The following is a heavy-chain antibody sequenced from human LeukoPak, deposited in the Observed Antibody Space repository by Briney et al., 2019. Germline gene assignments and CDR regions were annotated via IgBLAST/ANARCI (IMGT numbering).Heavy chain of an antibody. CDR3: ARGMTGGSYSRFDY. D-gene: IGHD1-26*01. Sequence: GGSLRLSCAASGFTFSSYAMSWVRQVPGKGLEWVSLIRDSGGSTYYADSVKGRFTISRDNSKNTLDLQMNSLSAEDTAVYFCARGMTGGSYSRFDYWGQGTLVTVSS. J-gene: IGHJ4*02. CDR1: GFTFSSYA. V-gene: IGHV3-23*01. CDR2: IRDSGGST.